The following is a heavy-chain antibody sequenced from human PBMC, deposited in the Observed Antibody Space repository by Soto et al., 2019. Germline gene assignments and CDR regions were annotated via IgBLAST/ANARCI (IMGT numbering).Heavy chain of an antibody. V-gene: IGHV3-72*01. CDR3: ARELMTTVTYFDN. CDR2: TKDKGHSYTT. CDR1: GFTFSDHY. J-gene: IGHJ4*02. D-gene: IGHD4-17*01. Sequence: EVQLVESGGGLVQPGGALRLSCAASGFTFSDHYMDSVRQAPGKWLEWVGRTKDKGHSYTTEYAASVKGRFTISRDDSKNALYLQMNRRKTEDTAMYYCARELMTTVTYFDNWGQGTLVPVSS.